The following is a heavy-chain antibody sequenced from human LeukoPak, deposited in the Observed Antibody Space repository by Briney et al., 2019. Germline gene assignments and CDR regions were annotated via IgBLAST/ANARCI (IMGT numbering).Heavy chain of an antibody. V-gene: IGHV4-30-2*01. CDR3: VRPTFLRRTNYNYYFFDY. CDR2: IYHSGST. J-gene: IGHJ4*02. D-gene: IGHD5-24*01. CDR1: DGSISSGGYS. Sequence: PSQTLSLTCAVSDGSISSGGYSWSWIRQPPGKGLEWIGYIYHSGSTYYNPSLKSRVTISVDRSKNQFSLKLTSVTAADTAVYYWVRPTFLRRTNYNYYFFDYWAQGILVTVSS.